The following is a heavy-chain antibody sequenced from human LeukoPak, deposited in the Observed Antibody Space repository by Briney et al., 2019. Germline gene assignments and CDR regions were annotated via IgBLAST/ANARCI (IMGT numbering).Heavy chain of an antibody. CDR2: IWYDGSNK. CDR1: GFTFSSYG. CDR3: ASGSRAYYYYGMDV. V-gene: IGHV3-33*01. J-gene: IGHJ6*02. D-gene: IGHD3-10*01. Sequence: GRSLRLSCAASGFTFSSYGMHWVRQAPGKGLEWGAVIWYDGSNKYYADSVKGRFTISRDNSKNTLYLQMNSLRAEDTAVYYCASGSRAYYYYGMDVWGQGTTVTVSS.